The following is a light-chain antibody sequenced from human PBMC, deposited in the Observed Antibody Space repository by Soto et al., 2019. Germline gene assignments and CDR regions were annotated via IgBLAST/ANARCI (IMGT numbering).Light chain of an antibody. Sequence: IVLTQSPATLSLSPGERATLSCRASKSVSSYLAWLQQKPGQAPRLLIYDASNRATDIPSRFSGSGSGTDFTLTINSLEAEDSAIYYCQHRSNWPLTFGGGTKVEIK. CDR3: QHRSNWPLT. CDR2: DAS. CDR1: KSVSSY. J-gene: IGKJ4*01. V-gene: IGKV3-11*01.